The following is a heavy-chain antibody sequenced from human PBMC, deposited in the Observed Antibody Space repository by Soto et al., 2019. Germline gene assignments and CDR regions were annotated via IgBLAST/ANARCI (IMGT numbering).Heavy chain of an antibody. CDR3: AKDQSPPTRNYYYGMDV. Sequence: GGSLRLSCAASGFTFSSYGMHWVRQAPGKGLEWVAVISYDGSNKYYADSVKGRFTISRDNSKNTLYLQMNSLRAEDTAVYYCAKDQSPPTRNYYYGMDVWGQGTTVTVSS. V-gene: IGHV3-30*18. CDR2: ISYDGSNK. CDR1: GFTFSSYG. J-gene: IGHJ6*02.